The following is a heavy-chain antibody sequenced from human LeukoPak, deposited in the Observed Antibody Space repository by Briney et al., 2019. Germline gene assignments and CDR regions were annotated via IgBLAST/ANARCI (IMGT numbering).Heavy chain of an antibody. Sequence: SVKVSCKASGGTFSSYAISWVRQAPGQGLEWMGRIIPIFGTANYAQKFQGRVTITTDESTSTAYMELGSLRSEDTAVYYCARVTGYSSGWYWFDPCGQGTLVTVSS. J-gene: IGHJ5*02. CDR3: ARVTGYSSGWYWFDP. CDR2: IIPIFGTA. V-gene: IGHV1-69*05. D-gene: IGHD6-19*01. CDR1: GGTFSSYA.